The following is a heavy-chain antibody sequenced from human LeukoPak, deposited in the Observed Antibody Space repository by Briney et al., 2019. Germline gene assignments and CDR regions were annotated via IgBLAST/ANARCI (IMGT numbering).Heavy chain of an antibody. CDR3: ARGPNSNWSGLDF. V-gene: IGHV3-74*01. CDR2: ISPTGSTT. Sequence: GGSLRLSCTASGFSFSGHWMHWARQLPGKGLVWVSRISPTGSTTSYADSVKGRFTVSRDNAKNTLYLQVNNLRAEDTAVYYCARGPNSNWSGLDFWGQGILLTVSS. J-gene: IGHJ4*02. CDR1: GFSFSGHW. D-gene: IGHD6-6*01.